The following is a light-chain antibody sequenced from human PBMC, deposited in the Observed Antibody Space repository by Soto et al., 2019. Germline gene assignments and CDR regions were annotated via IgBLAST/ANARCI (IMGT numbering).Light chain of an antibody. CDR3: QQYGSWT. J-gene: IGKJ1*01. Sequence: EIVLTQSPGTLSVSPGERATLSCRASQTISSNNLAWYQQKPGQAPSLLIYRTSSRATGIPDGFSGSGSGTDFTLTSSRLEPEDSAIYSCQQYGSWTFGQGTKVEI. V-gene: IGKV3-20*01. CDR2: RTS. CDR1: QTISSNN.